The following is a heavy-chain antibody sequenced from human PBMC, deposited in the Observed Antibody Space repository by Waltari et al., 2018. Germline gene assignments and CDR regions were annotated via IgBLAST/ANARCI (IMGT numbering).Heavy chain of an antibody. J-gene: IGHJ4*02. CDR2: INHSGST. V-gene: IGHV4-34*01. CDR3: ATAQHRYDFWSGYYDY. D-gene: IGHD3-3*01. Sequence: QVQLQQWGAGLLKPSETLSLTCAVYGGSFSGYYWSWIRQPPGKGLEWIGEINHSGSTNYNPSLKSRVTISVDTSKNQFSLKLSSVTAADTAVYYCATAQHRYDFWSGYYDYWGQGTLVTVSS. CDR1: GGSFSGYY.